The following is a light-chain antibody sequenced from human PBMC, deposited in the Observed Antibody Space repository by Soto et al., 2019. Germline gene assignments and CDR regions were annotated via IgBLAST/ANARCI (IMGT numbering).Light chain of an antibody. J-gene: IGLJ2*01. V-gene: IGLV1-44*01. CDR3: ATWDDSLNGVV. CDR1: SSNIGSNY. CDR2: SYN. Sequence: QSVLTQPPSASGTPGQRVTISCSGSSSNIGSNYVYWYQQVPGTAPKLLIYSYNQRPSGVPDRFSGSKSGTSASLAISGLQSEDEADYYCATWDDSLNGVVFGGGTKVTVL.